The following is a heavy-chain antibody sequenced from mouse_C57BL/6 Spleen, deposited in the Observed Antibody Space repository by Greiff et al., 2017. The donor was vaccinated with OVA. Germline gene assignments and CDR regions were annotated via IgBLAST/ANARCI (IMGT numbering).Heavy chain of an antibody. CDR2: IDPSSGGT. CDR3: ARWGCQAWFAY. D-gene: IGHD6-1*01. Sequence: VQLQQPGAELVKPGASVKMSCKASGYTFTSYWMHWVKQRPGRGLEWIGKIDPSSGGTTYNEKFKSKATLTVDTPSSTAYMQLSSLTSEDSAVYYCARWGCQAWFAYWGQGTLVTVSA. J-gene: IGHJ3*01. CDR1: GYTFTSYW. V-gene: IGHV1-72*01.